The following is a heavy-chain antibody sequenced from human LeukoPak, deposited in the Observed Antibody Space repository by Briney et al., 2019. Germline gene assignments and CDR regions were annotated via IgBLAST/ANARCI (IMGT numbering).Heavy chain of an antibody. V-gene: IGHV3-23*01. CDR1: GDSISGSTYY. Sequence: ETLSLTCTVSGDSISGSTYYWCWIRQPPGKGLEWVSAISGSGGSTYYADSVKGRFTISRDNSKNTLYLQMNSLRAEDTAVYYCAKDAFGDGYNYYFSKYNWFDPWGQGTLVTVSS. CDR3: AKDAFGDGYNYYFSKYNWFDP. J-gene: IGHJ5*02. D-gene: IGHD5-24*01. CDR2: ISGSGGST.